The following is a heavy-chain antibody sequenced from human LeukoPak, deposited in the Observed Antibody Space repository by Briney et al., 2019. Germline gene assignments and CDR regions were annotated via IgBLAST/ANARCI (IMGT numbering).Heavy chain of an antibody. CDR3: ARTAPNYYYYYMDV. V-gene: IGHV4-4*09. Sequence: PSETLSLTCTVSGGSISSYYWSWIRQPPGKGLEWIGYIYTSGSTNYNPSLKSRVTISVDTSKNQFSLKLSSVTAADTAVYYRARTAPNYYYYYMDVWGKGTTVTVSS. J-gene: IGHJ6*03. D-gene: IGHD5-18*01. CDR2: IYTSGST. CDR1: GGSISSYY.